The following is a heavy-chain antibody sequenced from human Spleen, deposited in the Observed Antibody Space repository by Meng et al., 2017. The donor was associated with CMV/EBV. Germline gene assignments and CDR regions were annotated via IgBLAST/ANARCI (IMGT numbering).Heavy chain of an antibody. CDR1: GFTFSGDA. J-gene: IGHJ4*02. V-gene: IGHV3-23*01. CDR2: LSGGGGT. Sequence: SGFTFSGDAMSWVRQAPGRGLEWVSTLSGGGGTYYADAVKGRFIISRDNSKSTLYLQMNSLRAEDTAVYYCAKDREWELLGASYFDYWGQGTLVTVSS. D-gene: IGHD1-26*01. CDR3: AKDREWELLGASYFDY.